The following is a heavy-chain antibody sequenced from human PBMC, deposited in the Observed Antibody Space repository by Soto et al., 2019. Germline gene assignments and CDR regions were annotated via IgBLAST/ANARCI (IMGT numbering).Heavy chain of an antibody. CDR2: ISGTGGTT. CDR3: AKFFVETGGSSGWPWSFHF. Sequence: EVQLLESGGGLVQPAGSLRLSCAASGFTFSSYAMSWVRQAPGKGLEWVSAISGTGGTTYYADSVNGGFTISRDNSRNTLHLQMNSLRAEDTAISYCAKFFVETGGSSGWPWSFHFWGQGTLVTVSA. J-gene: IGHJ4*02. CDR1: GFTFSSYA. D-gene: IGHD6-25*01. V-gene: IGHV3-23*01.